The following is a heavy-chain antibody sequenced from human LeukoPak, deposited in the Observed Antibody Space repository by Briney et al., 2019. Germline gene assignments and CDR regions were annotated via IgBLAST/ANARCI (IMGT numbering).Heavy chain of an antibody. V-gene: IGHV5-51*01. D-gene: IGHD3-9*01. CDR3: ATITTYYDILTGYYTNWFDP. J-gene: IGHJ5*02. CDR1: GSSFTSYW. CDR2: IYPGDSDT. Sequence: GESLKISCQGSGSSFTSYWIGWVRQLPGKGLEWMGIIYPGDSDTRYSPSFQGQVTISADKSISTAYLQWSSLKASDTAMYYCATITTYYDILTGYYTNWFDPWGQGTLVTVSS.